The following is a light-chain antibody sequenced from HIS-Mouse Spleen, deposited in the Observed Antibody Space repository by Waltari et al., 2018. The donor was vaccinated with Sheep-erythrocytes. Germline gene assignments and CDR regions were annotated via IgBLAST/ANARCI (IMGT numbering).Light chain of an antibody. J-gene: IGKJ2*01. CDR1: HGIRHV. CDR3: LQDYNYPYT. V-gene: IGKV1-6*01. Sequence: AIQMTQSPSSLSPSVGDRVTLSCPASHGIRHVLCWYQHKPGKAPQLLIYAACSLQSGVPSRFSGSGSGTDFTLTISSLQPEDFATYYCLQDYNYPYTFGQGTKLEIK. CDR2: AAC.